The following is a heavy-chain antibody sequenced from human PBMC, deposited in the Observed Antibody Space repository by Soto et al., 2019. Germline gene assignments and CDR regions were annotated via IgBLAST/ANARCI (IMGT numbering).Heavy chain of an antibody. CDR1: GFTFSSYG. CDR3: TGGTVFGDPPRY. CDR2: ISYDGSNK. V-gene: IGHV3-30*03. Sequence: TGGSLRLSCAASGFTFSSYGMHWVRQAPGKGLEWVAVISYDGSNKYYADSVKGRFTISRDNSKNTLYLQMNSLKTEDTAVYYCTGGTVFGDPPRYWGQGTLVTVSS. J-gene: IGHJ4*02. D-gene: IGHD4-17*01.